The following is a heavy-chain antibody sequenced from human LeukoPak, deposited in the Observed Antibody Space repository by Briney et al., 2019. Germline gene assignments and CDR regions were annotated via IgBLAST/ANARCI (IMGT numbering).Heavy chain of an antibody. J-gene: IGHJ4*02. V-gene: IGHV1-2*02. Sequence: GASVKLSCKASGYTFTGYYMNWVRQAPGQGLEWMGWITPNSSGTNYAQTFQGRVTMTRDTSISTVYMELTSLISDDTAVYYCARVAGYCSGGSCYYAYWGQGTLVTVSS. CDR3: ARVAGYCSGGSCYYAY. CDR2: ITPNSSGT. CDR1: GYTFTGYY. D-gene: IGHD2-15*01.